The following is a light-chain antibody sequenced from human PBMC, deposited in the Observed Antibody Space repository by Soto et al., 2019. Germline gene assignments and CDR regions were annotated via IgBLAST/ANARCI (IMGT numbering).Light chain of an antibody. CDR2: EVS. V-gene: IGLV2-14*01. CDR1: SSDVGGYNY. Sequence: QSALTQPASASGSPGQSITISCTGTSSDVGGYNYVSWYQQHPGKAPKLMIYEVSNRPSGVSNRFSGSKSGNTASLTISGRQAEEEDAYYCSSYTSSSIDYVFGAGTKLTVL. J-gene: IGLJ1*01. CDR3: SSYTSSSIDYV.